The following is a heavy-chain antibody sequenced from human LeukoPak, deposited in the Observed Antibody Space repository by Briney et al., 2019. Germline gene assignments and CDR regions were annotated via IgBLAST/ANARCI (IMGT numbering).Heavy chain of an antibody. J-gene: IGHJ4*02. Sequence: GGSLRLSCAASGFTFSDYAMSCVGQAPGKGLEWLSVISGGRSGSTYFADSLTGRFTVSRDNSKNTVDLQMNNLRVDDTAIYYCAKDHANTPVVTNWGQGILVSVSS. CDR3: AKDHANTPVVTN. D-gene: IGHD2-21*02. CDR2: ISGGRSGST. V-gene: IGHV3-23*01. CDR1: GFTFSDYA.